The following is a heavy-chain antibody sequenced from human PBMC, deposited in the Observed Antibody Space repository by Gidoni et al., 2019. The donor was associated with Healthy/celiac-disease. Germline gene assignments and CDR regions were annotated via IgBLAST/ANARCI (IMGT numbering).Heavy chain of an antibody. V-gene: IGHV2-5*02. Sequence: QITLKESGPTLVKPTQTLTLTCTFSASSLSTSGVGVGWIRQPPGKALGWLALMYWDDDKRYTPSLTSRLTITKDTSKNQVVLTMTNMDPVDTDTYYCAHRAWVSAPSYRYFDLWGRGTLVTVSS. J-gene: IGHJ2*01. CDR1: ASSLSTSGVG. CDR3: AHRAWVSAPSYRYFDL. CDR2: MYWDDDK.